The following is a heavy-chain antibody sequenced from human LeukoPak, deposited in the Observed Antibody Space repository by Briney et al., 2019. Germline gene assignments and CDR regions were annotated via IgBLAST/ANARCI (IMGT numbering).Heavy chain of an antibody. J-gene: IGHJ6*04. CDR1: GLTFSNAW. V-gene: IGHV3-69-1*02. D-gene: IGHD3-10*02. CDR2: ISGSGDTI. CDR3: AELGITMIGGV. Sequence: GGSLRLSCAASGLTFSNAWMSWVRQAPGKGLEWVSAISGSGDTIYYADSVKGRFTISRDNAKNSLYLQMNSLRAEDTAVYYCAELGITMIGGVWGKGTTVTISS.